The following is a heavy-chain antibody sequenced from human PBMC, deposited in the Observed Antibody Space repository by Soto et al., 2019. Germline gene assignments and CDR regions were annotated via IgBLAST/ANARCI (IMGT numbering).Heavy chain of an antibody. Sequence: GGSLRLSCAASGFTFSGYEMNWVRQAPGKGLEWISYISGSGTTIYYADSVKGRFTISRDNSKNTLYLQMNSLRAEDTAVYYCAESPQKIYSSGWPYYFDYWGQGTLVTVSS. CDR3: AESPQKIYSSGWPYYFDY. CDR2: ISGSGTTI. CDR1: GFTFSGYE. J-gene: IGHJ4*02. V-gene: IGHV3-48*03. D-gene: IGHD6-19*01.